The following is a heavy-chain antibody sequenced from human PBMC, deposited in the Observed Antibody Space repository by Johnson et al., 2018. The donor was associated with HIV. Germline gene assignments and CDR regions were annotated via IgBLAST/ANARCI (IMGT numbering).Heavy chain of an antibody. CDR2: IYTDDRT. CDR3: ARDSIEMATKSEDAFDI. J-gene: IGHJ3*02. Sequence: VQLVESGGGLIQPGGSLRLSCAASGFTVSSKYMSWVRQAPGKGLEWVSLIYTDDRTYSADSVKGRFSISRDNSKNTVYLQMNSLRAEDTAVYYCARDSIEMATKSEDAFDIWGQGTMVTVSS. V-gene: IGHV3-66*03. CDR1: GFTVSSKY. D-gene: IGHD5-24*01.